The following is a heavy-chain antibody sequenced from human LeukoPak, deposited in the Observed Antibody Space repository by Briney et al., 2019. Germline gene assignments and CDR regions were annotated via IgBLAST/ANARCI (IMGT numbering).Heavy chain of an antibody. V-gene: IGHV5-51*01. CDR1: GYSFSNYW. J-gene: IGHJ3*02. D-gene: IGHD2/OR15-2a*01. Sequence: GESLKISCKGSGYSFSNYWIGWVRQMPGKGLEWMGIVYPDDSDTRYSPSFQGQVTISADKSISTAYLQWDSLQASDTAIYYCARESIVAEARSGFDIWGQVTMVTVSS. CDR3: ARESIVAEARSGFDI. CDR2: VYPDDSDT.